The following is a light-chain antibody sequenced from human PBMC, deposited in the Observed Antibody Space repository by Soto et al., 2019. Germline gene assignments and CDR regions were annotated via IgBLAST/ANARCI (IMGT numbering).Light chain of an antibody. V-gene: IGLV2-14*01. CDR3: SSYTGSTTYV. Sequence: QSALTQPASVSGPPGQSITISCTGTSSDVGGYNYVSWYQQHPGKAPKLMIYDVSNRPSGVSNRFSGSKSGNTASLTISGLQAEDEADYYCSSYTGSTTYVFGIGTKLTVL. J-gene: IGLJ1*01. CDR1: SSDVGGYNY. CDR2: DVS.